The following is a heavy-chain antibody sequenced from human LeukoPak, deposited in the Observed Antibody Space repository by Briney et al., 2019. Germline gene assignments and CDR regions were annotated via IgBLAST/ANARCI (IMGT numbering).Heavy chain of an antibody. CDR2: IYPGDSDT. CDR1: GYSFTSYW. CDR3: ARLSARNCSGGSCSNYYYGMDV. V-gene: IGHV5-51*01. J-gene: IGHJ6*02. D-gene: IGHD2-15*01. Sequence: GESLKISCKGSGYSFTSYWIGWVRQMPGKGLEWMGIIYPGDSDTRYSPSFQGQVTISADKSISTAYLQWSSLKASDTAMYYCARLSARNCSGGSCSNYYYGMDVWGQGTTVTVSS.